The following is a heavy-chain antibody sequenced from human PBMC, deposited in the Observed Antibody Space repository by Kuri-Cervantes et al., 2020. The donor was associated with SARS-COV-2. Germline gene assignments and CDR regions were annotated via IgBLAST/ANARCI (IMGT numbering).Heavy chain of an antibody. D-gene: IGHD3-10*01. CDR2: ISAYNGNT. CDR3: ARGGYRFGELGYNWFDP. J-gene: IGHJ5*02. Sequence: ASVKVSCKASGYTFTSYGISWVRQAPGQGLEWMGWISAYNGNTNYAQKFQGRVTITADESTSTAYMELSSLRSEDTAVYYCARGGYRFGELGYNWFDPWGQGTLVTVSS. V-gene: IGHV1-18*01. CDR1: GYTFTSYG.